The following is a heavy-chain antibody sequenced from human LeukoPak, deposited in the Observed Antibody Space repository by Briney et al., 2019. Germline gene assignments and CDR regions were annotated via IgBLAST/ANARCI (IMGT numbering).Heavy chain of an antibody. V-gene: IGHV6-1*01. CDR3: ARATAYYFDY. D-gene: IGHD1-26*01. J-gene: IGHJ4*02. CDR1: GDSFSSNSAA. CDR2: TYYRSKWYN. Sequence: SQTLSLTCAISGDSFSSNSAAWNWLRQSPSRGLEWLGRTYYRSKWYNDYAVSVKSLITINPDTSKNQFSLQLNSVTPEDTAVYYCARATAYYFDYWGQGTLVTVSS.